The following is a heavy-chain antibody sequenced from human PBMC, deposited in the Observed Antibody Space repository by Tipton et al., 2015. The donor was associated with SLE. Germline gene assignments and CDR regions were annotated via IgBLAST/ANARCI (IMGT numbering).Heavy chain of an antibody. CDR1: GGSISSSSYY. CDR2: IYYSGST. CDR3: ARMNSAFDI. Sequence: TLSLTCTVSGGSISSSSYYWGWVRQPPGKGLEWVGSIYYSGSTYYNPSLKSRVTISVDTSKNQFSLKLSSVTAADTAVYYCARMNSAFDIWGQGTMVTVSS. J-gene: IGHJ3*02. V-gene: IGHV4-39*07.